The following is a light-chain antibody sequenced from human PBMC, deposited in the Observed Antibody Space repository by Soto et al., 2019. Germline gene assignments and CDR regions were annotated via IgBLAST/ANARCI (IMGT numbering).Light chain of an antibody. CDR2: DVS. Sequence: QSALTQPASVSGSPGQSITISCTGTSSDVGAYNFVSWYQQHPGKAPKLMIYDVSNRPSGVSNRFSGSKSGNTASLSISGLQAEDEDEYYCTSYTGSSTLGVFGGGTKLTVL. J-gene: IGLJ2*01. CDR1: SSDVGAYNF. CDR3: TSYTGSSTLGV. V-gene: IGLV2-14*03.